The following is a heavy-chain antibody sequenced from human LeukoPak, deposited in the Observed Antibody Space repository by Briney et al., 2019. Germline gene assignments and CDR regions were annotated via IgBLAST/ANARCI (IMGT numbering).Heavy chain of an antibody. Sequence: ASVKVSCKASGYTFTGYYMHWVRQAPGQGLEWMGRINPNSGGTNYAQKFQGRVTMTRDTSISTAYMELSRLRSDDTAVYYCASQEGLWFRARLWPSLDYWGQGTLVTVSS. CDR3: ASQEGLWFRARLWPSLDY. D-gene: IGHD2-21*01. CDR2: INPNSGGT. CDR1: GYTFTGYY. J-gene: IGHJ4*02. V-gene: IGHV1-2*06.